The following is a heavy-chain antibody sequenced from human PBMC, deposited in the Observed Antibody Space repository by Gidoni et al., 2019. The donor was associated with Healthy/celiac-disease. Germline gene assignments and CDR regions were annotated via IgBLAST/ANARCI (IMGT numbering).Heavy chain of an antibody. J-gene: IGHJ4*02. D-gene: IGHD6-13*01. Sequence: EVQLLESGGGLVQPGGSLRLSCAASGFTFSSYAMRWVRQAPGKGLEWVSAISGSGGSTYYADSVKGRFTISRDNSKNTLYLQMNSLRAEDTAVYYCAKDTGSSWSNDYWGQGTLVTVSS. CDR2: ISGSGGST. CDR1: GFTFSSYA. V-gene: IGHV3-23*01. CDR3: AKDTGSSWSNDY.